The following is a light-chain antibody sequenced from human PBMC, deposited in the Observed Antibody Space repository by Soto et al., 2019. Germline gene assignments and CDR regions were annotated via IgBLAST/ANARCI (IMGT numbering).Light chain of an antibody. J-gene: IGKJ1*01. CDR2: GAS. CDR1: QSVSSN. Sequence: EIVMTQSPATLSVSPGERATHSCRASQSVSSNLAWYQQKPGQAPRLLICGASTRATGIPARFSGSGSGTEFTLTISSLQSEDFAVYYCQQYNNWPRTFGQGTKVDIK. V-gene: IGKV3-15*01. CDR3: QQYNNWPRT.